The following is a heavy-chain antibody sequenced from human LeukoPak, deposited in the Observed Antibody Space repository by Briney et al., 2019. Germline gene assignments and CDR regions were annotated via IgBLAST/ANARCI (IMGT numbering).Heavy chain of an antibody. Sequence: PSETLSLTCTVSGYSISSGYYWGWIRQPPGKGLEWIGSIYHSGSTYYNPSLKSRVTISVDTSKNQFSLKLSSVTAADTAVYYCARDFDPERASFDLWGRGTLVTVSS. V-gene: IGHV4-38-2*02. CDR2: IYHSGST. CDR1: GYSISSGYY. J-gene: IGHJ2*01. CDR3: ARDFDPERASFDL.